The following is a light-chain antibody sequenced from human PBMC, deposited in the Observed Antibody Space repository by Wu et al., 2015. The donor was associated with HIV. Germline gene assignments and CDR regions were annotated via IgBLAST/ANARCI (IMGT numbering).Light chain of an antibody. CDR2: DAS. J-gene: IGKJ4*01. Sequence: AIQLTQSPSSLSASVGDRVTITCRASQGISRALAWYQRKPGKAPKLLIYDASSLESGVPSRFSGSGSGTDFALTISSLQPEDFATYYCQQSYSDFLTFGGGTRVEVK. CDR1: QGISRA. CDR3: QQSYSDFLT. V-gene: IGKV1-13*02.